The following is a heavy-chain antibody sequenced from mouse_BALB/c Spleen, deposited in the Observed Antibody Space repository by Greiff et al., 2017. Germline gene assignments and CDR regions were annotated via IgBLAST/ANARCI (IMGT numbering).Heavy chain of an antibody. CDR2: INPSTGYT. J-gene: IGHJ4*01. D-gene: IGHD1-1*01. CDR3: ARSKLRGAMDY. Sequence: QVQLQQSGAELAKPGASVKMSCKASGYTFTSYWMHWVKQRPGQGLEWIGYINPSTGYTEYNQKFKDKATLTADKSSSTAYMQLSSLTSEDSAVYYCARSKLRGAMDYWGQGTSVTVSS. CDR1: GYTFTSYW. V-gene: IGHV1-7*01.